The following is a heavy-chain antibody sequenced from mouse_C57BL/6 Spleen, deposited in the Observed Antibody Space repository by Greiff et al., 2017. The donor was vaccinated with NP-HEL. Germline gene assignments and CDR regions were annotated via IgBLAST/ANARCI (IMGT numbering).Heavy chain of an antibody. CDR3: ARSDGYYRYFDV. D-gene: IGHD2-3*01. CDR1: GYAFSSSW. J-gene: IGHJ1*03. V-gene: IGHV1-82*01. Sequence: QVQLQQSGPELVKPGASVKISCKASGYAFSSSWMNWVKQRPGKGLEWIGRICPGDGDTNYNGKLKGKATLTADKSSSTAYMQLSSLTSEYSAVYFCARSDGYYRYFDVWGTGTTVTVSS. CDR2: ICPGDGDT.